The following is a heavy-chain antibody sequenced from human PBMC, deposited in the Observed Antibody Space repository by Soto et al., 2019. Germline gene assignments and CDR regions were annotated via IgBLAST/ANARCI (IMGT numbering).Heavy chain of an antibody. CDR3: TTAPYYDFWSDYGPPYYYYMDV. CDR1: GFTFSNAW. CDR2: IKSKTDGGTT. V-gene: IGHV3-15*01. D-gene: IGHD3-3*01. Sequence: GGSLRLSCAASGFTFSNAWMSWVRQAPGKGLEWVGRIKSKTDGGTTDYAAPVKGRFTISRDDSKNTLYLQMNSLKTEDTAVYYCTTAPYYDFWSDYGPPYYYYMDVWGKGTTVTVSS. J-gene: IGHJ6*03.